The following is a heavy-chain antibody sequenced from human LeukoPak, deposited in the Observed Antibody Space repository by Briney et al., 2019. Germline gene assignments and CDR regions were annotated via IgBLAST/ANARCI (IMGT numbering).Heavy chain of an antibody. V-gene: IGHV3-20*04. J-gene: IGHJ4*02. Sequence: PGGSLRLSCAVSGFTFEDYGMSWVRQGPGKGLEWVAGINWNGIIKRYGDSVRGRFTISRDNAKNTLYLQMNSLRAEDTAIYYCAKCGWSTSYYFDYWGQGTLVTVSS. CDR2: INWNGIIK. D-gene: IGHD6-19*01. CDR3: AKCGWSTSYYFDY. CDR1: GFTFEDYG.